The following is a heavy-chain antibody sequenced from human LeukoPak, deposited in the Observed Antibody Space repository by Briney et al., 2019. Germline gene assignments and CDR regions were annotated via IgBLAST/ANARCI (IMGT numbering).Heavy chain of an antibody. V-gene: IGHV3-21*01. J-gene: IGHJ4*02. Sequence: GGSLRLSCAASGFTFSSYSMNWVRQAPGKGLEWVSSIRSSSSYIYYADSVKGRFTISRDNAKNSLYLQMNSLRAEDTAVYYCARDSTMIVGDYFDYWGQGTLVTVSS. CDR1: GFTFSSYS. CDR2: IRSSSSYI. CDR3: ARDSTMIVGDYFDY. D-gene: IGHD3-22*01.